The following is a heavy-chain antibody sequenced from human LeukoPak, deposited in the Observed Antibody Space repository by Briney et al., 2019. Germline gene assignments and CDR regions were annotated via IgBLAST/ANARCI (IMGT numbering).Heavy chain of an antibody. Sequence: SETLSLTCAVYGGSFSGYYWSWIRQPPGKGLEWIGEINHSGSTNYNPSLKSRVTISVDTSKNQFSLKLSSVTAADTAVYYCAGGSIIWFGASTFYSWGHRDPVTVSS. CDR1: GGSFSGYY. D-gene: IGHD3-10*01. CDR3: AGGSIIWFGASTFYS. V-gene: IGHV4-34*01. J-gene: IGHJ5*01. CDR2: INHSGST.